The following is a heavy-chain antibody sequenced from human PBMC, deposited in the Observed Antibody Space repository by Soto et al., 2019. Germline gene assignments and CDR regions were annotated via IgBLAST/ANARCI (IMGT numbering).Heavy chain of an antibody. CDR3: ARESRYCSGGSCYFLPGIDY. V-gene: IGHV1-69*12. CDR2: IIPIFGTA. CDR1: GGTFSSYA. D-gene: IGHD2-15*01. J-gene: IGHJ4*02. Sequence: QVQLVQSGAEVKKPGSSVKVSCKASGGTFSSYAISWMRQAPGQELEWMGGIIPIFGTANYAQKFQGRVTITADESTSTAYMELSSLRSEDTAVYYCARESRYCSGGSCYFLPGIDYWGQGTLVTVSS.